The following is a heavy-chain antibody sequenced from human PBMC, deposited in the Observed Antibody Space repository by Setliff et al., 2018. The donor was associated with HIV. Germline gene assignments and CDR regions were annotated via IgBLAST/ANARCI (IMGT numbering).Heavy chain of an antibody. CDR2: INYSGST. CDR1: GGSFSDYY. V-gene: IGHV4-34*01. D-gene: IGHD3-9*01. J-gene: IGHJ5*02. CDR3: ARGAPGLTYYDIRFDP. Sequence: SETLSLTCVVYGGSFSDYYWTWIRQPPEKGLEWIGKINYSGSTDYNSSLRSRVTISVDTSKNQISLKLSSVTAADTAVYYCARGAPGLTYYDIRFDPWGQGTLVTAPQ.